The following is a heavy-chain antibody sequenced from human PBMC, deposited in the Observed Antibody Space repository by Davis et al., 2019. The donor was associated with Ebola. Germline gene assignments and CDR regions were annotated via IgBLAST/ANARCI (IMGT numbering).Heavy chain of an antibody. V-gene: IGHV4-4*02. CDR1: GGSISSSNW. CDR2: IYHSGST. Sequence: SETLSLTCAVSGGSISSSNWWSWVRQPPGKGLEWIGEIYHSGSTNYNPSLKSRVTISVDTSKNQFSLKLSSVTAADTAVYYCARLGRLRWLREALHYWGQGTLVTVSS. CDR3: ARLGRLRWLREALHY. D-gene: IGHD4-23*01. J-gene: IGHJ4*02.